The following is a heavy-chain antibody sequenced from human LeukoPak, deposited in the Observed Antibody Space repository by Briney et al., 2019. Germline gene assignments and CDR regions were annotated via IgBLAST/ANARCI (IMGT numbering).Heavy chain of an antibody. J-gene: IGHJ4*02. CDR3: AKDYGSGSYYGTGDY. CDR1: GFTFSSYG. CDR2: IRYDGSNK. Sequence: PGGSLRLSCAASGFTFSSYGMHWVRQAPGKGLEWVAFIRYDGSNKYYADSVKGRFTISRDNSKNTLYLQMNSLRAEDTAVYYCAKDYGSGSYYGTGDYWGQGTLVTVSS. D-gene: IGHD3-10*01. V-gene: IGHV3-30*02.